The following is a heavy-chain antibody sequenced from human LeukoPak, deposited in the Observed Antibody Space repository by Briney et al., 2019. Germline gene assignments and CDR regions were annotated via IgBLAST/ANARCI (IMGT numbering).Heavy chain of an antibody. J-gene: IGHJ6*03. Sequence: GGSLRLSCAASGFTFSSYSMNWVRQAPGKGLEWVSSISSTSSYIYYADSVKGRFTISTDNAKNSLYLQMSSLRAEDTAVYYCARGSGGQQLIRGYYYMDVWGKGTTVTVSS. CDR3: ARGSGGQQLIRGYYYMDV. CDR2: ISSTSSYI. D-gene: IGHD6-6*01. CDR1: GFTFSSYS. V-gene: IGHV3-21*01.